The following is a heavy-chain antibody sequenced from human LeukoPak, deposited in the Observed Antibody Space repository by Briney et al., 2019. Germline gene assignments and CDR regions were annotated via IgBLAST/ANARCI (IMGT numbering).Heavy chain of an antibody. CDR3: ARDSWGFDY. Sequence: GGSLRLSCAASGFTFSRYDMHWVRQAPGKGLEWVAVIWYDGSNKNYADSVKGRFTISRDNSKNTLYLQMNSLRAEDTAVYYCARDSWGFDYWGQGTLVTVSS. CDR1: GFTFSRYD. D-gene: IGHD6-13*01. CDR2: IWYDGSNK. V-gene: IGHV3-33*08. J-gene: IGHJ4*02.